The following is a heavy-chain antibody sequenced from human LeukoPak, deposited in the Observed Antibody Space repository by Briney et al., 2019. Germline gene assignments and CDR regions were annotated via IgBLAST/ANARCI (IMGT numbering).Heavy chain of an antibody. J-gene: IGHJ3*02. CDR2: IHSSGST. CDR3: AAPSMVRGVLGAFDI. V-gene: IGHV4-4*07. D-gene: IGHD3-10*01. CDR1: GGSISSYY. Sequence: PSETLSLTCTVSGGSISSYYWSWIRQPAGKGLEWIGRIHSSGSTNYNPSLKSRVTLSPDTSKNQFSLKLSSVTAADTAVYYCAAPSMVRGVLGAFDIWGQGTMVTVSS.